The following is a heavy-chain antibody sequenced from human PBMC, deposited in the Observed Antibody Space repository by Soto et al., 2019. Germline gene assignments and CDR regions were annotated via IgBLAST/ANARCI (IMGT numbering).Heavy chain of an antibody. D-gene: IGHD2-21*02. V-gene: IGHV4-59*12. CDR1: GGSFSPNY. J-gene: IGHJ5*02. CDR2: IYYGGTT. CDR3: ARGLGVVVTAHYGIRWFDP. Sequence: SETLSLTCTVSGGSFSPNYWSWIRQPPGKGLEWVGYIYYGGTTSYNPSLQSRVTISVGTSKNQFSLKLSSVTAADTAVYYCARGLGVVVTAHYGIRWFDPWGQGTLVTVSS.